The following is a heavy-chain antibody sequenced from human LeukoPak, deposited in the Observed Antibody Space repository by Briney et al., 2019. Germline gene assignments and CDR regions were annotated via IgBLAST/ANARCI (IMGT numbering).Heavy chain of an antibody. CDR3: ARDSRSVVVVAKPPNWFDP. D-gene: IGHD2-15*01. J-gene: IGHJ5*02. Sequence: ASVKVSCKASGYTFTSYGISWVRQAPGQGLEWMGWISAYNGNTNYAQKLQGRVTMTTDTSTSTAYMELRSLRSDDTAVYCCARDSRSVVVVAKPPNWFDPWGQGTLVTVSS. CDR1: GYTFTSYG. V-gene: IGHV1-18*01. CDR2: ISAYNGNT.